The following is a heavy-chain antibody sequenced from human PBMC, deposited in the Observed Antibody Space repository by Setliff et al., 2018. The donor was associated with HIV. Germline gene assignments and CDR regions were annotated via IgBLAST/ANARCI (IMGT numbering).Heavy chain of an antibody. Sequence: ASVKVSCKTSGHTFNSFYLHWVRQAPGQGLEWMAMINPSGGNTDHYAQRFQGRFSMTRDTSTGTVYLELSSLTSEDSAVYYCARSPYCTGGSCNSRRSIDSWGQGAQVTVSS. CDR2: INPSGGNTD. CDR3: ARSPYCTGGSCNSRRSIDS. D-gene: IGHD2-15*01. V-gene: IGHV1-46*02. J-gene: IGHJ4*02. CDR1: GHTFNSFY.